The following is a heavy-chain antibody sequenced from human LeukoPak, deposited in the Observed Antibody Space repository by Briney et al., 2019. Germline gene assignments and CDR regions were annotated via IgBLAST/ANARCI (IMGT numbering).Heavy chain of an antibody. V-gene: IGHV3-23*01. CDR2: ISGSGGSA. CDR3: AKDLGTTVTTGWFDP. CDR1: GFTFSSNA. Sequence: GGSLRLSCAASGFTFSSNAMSWVRQAPGEGLEWVSAISGSGGSAFYADSVKGRFTISRDNSKNTLYLQMNSLRAEDTAVYYCAKDLGTTVTTGWFDPWGQGTLVIVSS. D-gene: IGHD4-17*01. J-gene: IGHJ5*02.